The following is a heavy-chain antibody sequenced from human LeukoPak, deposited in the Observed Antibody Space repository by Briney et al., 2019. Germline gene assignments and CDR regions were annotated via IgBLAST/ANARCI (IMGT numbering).Heavy chain of an antibody. CDR2: INPSSGST. J-gene: IGHJ4*02. V-gene: IGHV1-46*01. CDR1: GYTFTSYH. Sequence: ASVKVSCKASGYTFTSYHMHWVRLAPGQGLEWMGIINPSSGSTTYAQKFQDRVTMTRDTPTSTVYMDLSSLRSEDTAVYYCARMRAARRIYYFDFWGQGTLVTVSS. D-gene: IGHD6-6*01. CDR3: ARMRAARRIYYFDF.